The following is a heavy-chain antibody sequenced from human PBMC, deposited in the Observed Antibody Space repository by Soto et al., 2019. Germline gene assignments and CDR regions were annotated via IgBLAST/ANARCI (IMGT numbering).Heavy chain of an antibody. CDR1: GFTFSSYA. D-gene: IGHD2-15*01. V-gene: IGHV3-23*01. Sequence: EVPLLESGGGLVQPGGSLRLSCAASGFTFSSYAMSWVRQAPGKGLEWVSAISGSGGSTYYADSVKGRFTISKDNSKNTLYLQMTSLRAEDTAVYYCAKGVVVVVAATPVDYWGQGTLVTVSS. CDR2: ISGSGGST. CDR3: AKGVVVVVAATPVDY. J-gene: IGHJ4*02.